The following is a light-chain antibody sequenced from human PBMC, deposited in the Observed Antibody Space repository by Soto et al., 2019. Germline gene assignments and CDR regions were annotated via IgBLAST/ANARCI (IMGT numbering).Light chain of an antibody. CDR3: QQYASSGT. V-gene: IGKV3-20*01. Sequence: IVLELVPCRLSLSPGEIARLSCRASQSVSSSLAWYQQKPRQAARLPIYGASSRATDIPDRFSGSGSGTDFTLPISRLEPEDFAVYYCQQYASSGTLGQATK. CDR2: GAS. J-gene: IGKJ1*01. CDR1: QSVSSS.